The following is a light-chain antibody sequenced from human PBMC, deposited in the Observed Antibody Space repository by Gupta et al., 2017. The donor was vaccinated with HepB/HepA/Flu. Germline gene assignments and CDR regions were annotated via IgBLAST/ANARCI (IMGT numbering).Light chain of an antibody. CDR1: ESISRY. CDR3: QQRSRWPPLS. J-gene: IGKJ4*01. V-gene: IGKV3-11*01. Sequence: EIVLTQSPATLPLSPGERATLSCRASESISRYLAWYQQKPGQAPRLLIYDSSNRATGIPARFSGSGSGTDFTLTISGLEPEDFAVYYCQQRSRWPPLSFGGGTKVEI. CDR2: DSS.